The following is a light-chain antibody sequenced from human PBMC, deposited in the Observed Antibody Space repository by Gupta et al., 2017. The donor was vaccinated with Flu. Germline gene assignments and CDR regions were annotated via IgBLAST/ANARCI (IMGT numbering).Light chain of an antibody. CDR3: QAGDSGTVV. Sequence: PGKTTSSGCSGVNFGENCASGYQQKPGPSRMLVIYRGTKRASWIPDRFSNSSSGNTATLTIGGTQAMDDADYDWQAGDSGTVVFGGGTKLTVL. CDR1: NFGENC. V-gene: IGLV3-1*01. J-gene: IGLJ3*02. CDR2: RGT.